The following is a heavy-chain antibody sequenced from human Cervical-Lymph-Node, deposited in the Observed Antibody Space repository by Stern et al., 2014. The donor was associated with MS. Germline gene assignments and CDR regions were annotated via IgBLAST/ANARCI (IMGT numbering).Heavy chain of an antibody. V-gene: IGHV4-38-2*02. CDR2: IYHRGST. D-gene: IGHD6-13*01. J-gene: IGHJ5*02. Sequence: VQLVESGPGLVKPSETLSLTCTVSGYSISSGYYWGWIRQPPGKGLEWIGSIYHRGSTYYNPSLKSRVTISVDTSKNPFSLKLSSVTAADTAVYYCAREEQQLVHGNWFDPWGQGTLVTVSS. CDR1: GYSISSGYY. CDR3: AREEQQLVHGNWFDP.